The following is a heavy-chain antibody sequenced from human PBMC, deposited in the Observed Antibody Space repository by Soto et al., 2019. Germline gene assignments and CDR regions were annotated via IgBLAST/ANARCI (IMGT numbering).Heavy chain of an antibody. J-gene: IGHJ4*02. Sequence: GESLKISCAASGFTFSSYAMSWVRQAPGKGLEWVSAISGSGGSTYYADSVKGRFTISRDNSKNTLYLQMNSLRAEDTAVYYCAKGPMTTVTTAFDYWGQGTLVTVSS. CDR3: AKGPMTTVTTAFDY. D-gene: IGHD4-17*01. CDR2: ISGSGGST. CDR1: GFTFSSYA. V-gene: IGHV3-23*01.